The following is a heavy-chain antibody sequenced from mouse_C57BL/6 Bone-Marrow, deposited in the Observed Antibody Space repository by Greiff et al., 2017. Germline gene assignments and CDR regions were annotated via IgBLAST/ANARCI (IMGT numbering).Heavy chain of an antibody. D-gene: IGHD2-4*01. CDR3: GRLRYYDYDLDY. V-gene: IGHV10-1*01. CDR2: IRSKSNNYAT. J-gene: IGHJ4*01. Sequence: EVQLVESGGGLVQPKGSLKLSCAASGFSFNTYAMNWVRQAPGKGLEWVARIRSKSNNYATYYADSVKDRFTISRDDSESMLYLQMNNLKTEDTAMYYCGRLRYYDYDLDYWGQGTSVTVSS. CDR1: GFSFNTYA.